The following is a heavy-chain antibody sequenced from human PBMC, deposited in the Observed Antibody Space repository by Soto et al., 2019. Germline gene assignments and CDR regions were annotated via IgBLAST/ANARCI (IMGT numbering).Heavy chain of an antibody. CDR1: GFTFSSFA. J-gene: IGHJ4*02. D-gene: IGHD5-18*01. CDR2: ISGSGGDT. CDR3: AGPGYSSQDY. Sequence: PGGSLRLSCAASGFTFSSFALSWVRQAPGKGLEWVSAISGSGGDTDYADSVKGRFIISRDNSKNTLFLQMNSLRAEDTAVYYCAGPGYSSQDYWGQGTLVTVSS. V-gene: IGHV3-23*01.